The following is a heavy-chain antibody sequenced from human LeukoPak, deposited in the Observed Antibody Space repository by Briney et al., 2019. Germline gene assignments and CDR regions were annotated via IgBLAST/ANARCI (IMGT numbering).Heavy chain of an antibody. CDR2: INPNSGGT. V-gene: IGHV1-2*02. D-gene: IGHD6-13*01. J-gene: IGHJ6*03. Sequence: ASVKVSCKASGYTFTGYYMHWVRQDPGQGLEWMGWINPNSGGTNYAQKFQGRVTMTRDTSISTAYMELSRLRSDDTAVYYCARRAAAGFYYYYYYMDVWGKGTTVTISS. CDR1: GYTFTGYY. CDR3: ARRAAAGFYYYYYYMDV.